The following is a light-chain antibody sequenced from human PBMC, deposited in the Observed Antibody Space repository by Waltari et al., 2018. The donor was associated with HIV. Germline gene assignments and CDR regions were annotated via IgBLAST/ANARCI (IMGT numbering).Light chain of an antibody. Sequence: QSALTQPRAVSGSPGQSVTISCTGTSIDVGCYNQVSWYQQHPGKATKLMIYDVSKRPSGVPDRFSGSKSGNTASLTISGLQAEDEADYYCCSYAGDYTFVLFGGGTKLTVL. CDR2: DVS. CDR3: CSYAGDYTFVL. V-gene: IGLV2-11*01. J-gene: IGLJ2*01. CDR1: SIDVGCYNQ.